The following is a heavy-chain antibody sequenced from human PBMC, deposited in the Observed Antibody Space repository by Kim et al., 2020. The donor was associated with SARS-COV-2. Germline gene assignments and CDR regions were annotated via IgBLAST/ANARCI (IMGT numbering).Heavy chain of an antibody. V-gene: IGHV3-72*01. J-gene: IGHJ6*02. CDR3: GRVLVAATVMDV. D-gene: IGHD1-26*01. Sequence: GGSLRLSCVGSGFTFSDHYIDWVRQAPGKGLEWFGRSRHKARSYSTEYAASVKGRFTISRDDSKNSVYLQMNSLKPEDTAVYYCGRVLVAATVMDVWGQGTTVTVCS. CDR1: GFTFSDHY. CDR2: SRHKARSYST.